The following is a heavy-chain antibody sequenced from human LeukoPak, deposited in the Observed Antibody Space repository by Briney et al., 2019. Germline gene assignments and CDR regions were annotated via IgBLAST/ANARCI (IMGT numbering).Heavy chain of an antibody. CDR3: ASYFGYYYMDV. D-gene: IGHD3-10*01. J-gene: IGHJ6*03. CDR1: GFTFSSYW. Sequence: GGSLRLSCAASGFTFSSYWMSWVRQAPGKGLEWVANIKQDGSEKYYVDSVKGRFTISRDNAKNSLYLQMNSLRAEDTAVYYCASYFGYYYMDVWGKGTTVTVSS. CDR2: IKQDGSEK. V-gene: IGHV3-7*01.